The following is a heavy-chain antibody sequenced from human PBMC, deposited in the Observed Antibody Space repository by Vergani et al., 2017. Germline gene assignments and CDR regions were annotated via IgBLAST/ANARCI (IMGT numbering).Heavy chain of an antibody. J-gene: IGHJ5*02. CDR1: GFTFSTYG. CDR3: ARDGDFWSAYFSSTNWFDP. CDR2: IWYDGSKK. Sequence: QVQLVESGGGVVQPGRSLRLSCAASGFTFSTYGMHWVRQAPGKGLEWVAVIWYDGSKKYYGDSVKGRFTISRDNSKNTLYLQMNSLSAEDTAVYYCARDGDFWSAYFSSTNWFDPWGQGTLVTGSS. D-gene: IGHD3-3*01. V-gene: IGHV3-33*01.